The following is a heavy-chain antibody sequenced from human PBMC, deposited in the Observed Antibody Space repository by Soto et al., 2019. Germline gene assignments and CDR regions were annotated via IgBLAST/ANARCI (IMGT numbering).Heavy chain of an antibody. Sequence: GGSLRLSCAASGFTFSDYYMSWIRQTPGKGLEWVSYISSSGRTTDHADSVKGRFTISRDNAKNTLYLQMDSLKAEDTAVYSCARTGTTGYYFDKWGQGTRVTVSS. D-gene: IGHD1-7*01. V-gene: IGHV3-11*01. CDR1: GFTFSDYY. CDR2: ISSSGRTT. CDR3: ARTGTTGYYFDK. J-gene: IGHJ4*02.